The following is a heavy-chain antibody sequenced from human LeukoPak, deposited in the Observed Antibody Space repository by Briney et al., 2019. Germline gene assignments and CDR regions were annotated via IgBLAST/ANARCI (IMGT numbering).Heavy chain of an antibody. J-gene: IGHJ4*02. V-gene: IGHV3-30*03. CDR3: ASWAGTTAGFSGPFDF. D-gene: IGHD6-25*01. CDR1: GFTFSSYG. CDR2: ISYDGNNK. Sequence: GGSLRLSCAASGFTFSSYGMHWVRQAPGKGLEWVAVISYDGNNKYYADSVKGRFTISRDDATNSLYLQMNSLRGEDTAVYYCASWAGTTAGFSGPFDFWGQGTLVTVSS.